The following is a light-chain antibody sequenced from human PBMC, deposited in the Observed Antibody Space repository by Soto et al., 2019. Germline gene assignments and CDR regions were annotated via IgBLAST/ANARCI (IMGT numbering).Light chain of an antibody. CDR1: SSNIGKNY. V-gene: IGLV1-51*02. Sequence: QSVLTQPPSVSAAPGQKVTISCSGSSSNIGKNYVSWYQQVPGTAPKLLIYEDNKRRSGIPDRFSGSKSGTSATLGITGLQTGDKADYYCGTWDSGLSVWVFGTGTKLTVL. CDR3: GTWDSGLSVWV. J-gene: IGLJ1*01. CDR2: EDN.